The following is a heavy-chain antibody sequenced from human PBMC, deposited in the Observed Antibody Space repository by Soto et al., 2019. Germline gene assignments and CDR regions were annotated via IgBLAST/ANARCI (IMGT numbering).Heavy chain of an antibody. CDR3: TTAFE. V-gene: IGHV3-15*01. CDR1: GITFSNAW. J-gene: IGHJ4*02. Sequence: GSLRLSCAVSGITFSNAWMTWVRQAPGKGLEWVGLIKSKADGGIIDYAAPVKGRFAISRDDSKNTLYLQMNSLKTEDTAVYYCTTAFEWGQGTLVTVSS. CDR2: IKSKADGGII.